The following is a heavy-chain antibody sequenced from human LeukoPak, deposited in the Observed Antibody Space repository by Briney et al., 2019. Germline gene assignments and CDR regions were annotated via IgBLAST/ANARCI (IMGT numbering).Heavy chain of an antibody. CDR1: GYTFTGYY. V-gene: IGHV1-2*02. J-gene: IGHJ4*02. D-gene: IGHD3-22*01. CDR2: INPNSGGT. CDR3: ARARYDSSGYYGY. Sequence: ASVKVSCKASGYTFTGYYMHWVRQAPGQGLEWMGWINPNSGGTNYAQKFQGRVTMTRDTSISTAYMELSRLRSDDTAVYYCARARYDSSGYYGYWGQGTPVTVSS.